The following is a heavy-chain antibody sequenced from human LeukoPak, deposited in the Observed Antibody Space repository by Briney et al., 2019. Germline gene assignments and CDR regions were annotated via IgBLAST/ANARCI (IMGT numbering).Heavy chain of an antibody. J-gene: IGHJ4*02. CDR2: IKQDGSEK. CDR1: GFTFSSYA. V-gene: IGHV3-7*01. Sequence: GGSLRLSCAASGFTFSSYAMSWVRQAPGKGLEWVANIKQDGSEKYYVDSVKGRFTISRDNAKNSLYLQMNSLRAEDTAVYYCARTEAVGANYWGQGTLVTVSS. D-gene: IGHD6-19*01. CDR3: ARTEAVGANY.